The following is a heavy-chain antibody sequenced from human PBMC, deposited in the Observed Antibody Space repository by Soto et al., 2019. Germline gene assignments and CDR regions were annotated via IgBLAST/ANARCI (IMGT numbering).Heavy chain of an antibody. Sequence: LSLTCAIYGASLGGFHWTWLRQAPGKGLEWIGELIHGGSTNYNPSLKGRVSFSLDTSKNQFSLHLMSVTAADTAVYYCARSPLGYDYVRQTWREVGDSFDIWGRGTLVTVSS. D-gene: IGHD3-16*01. J-gene: IGHJ3*02. CDR2: LIHGGST. CDR1: GASLGGFH. CDR3: ARSPLGYDYVRQTWREVGDSFDI. V-gene: IGHV4-34*12.